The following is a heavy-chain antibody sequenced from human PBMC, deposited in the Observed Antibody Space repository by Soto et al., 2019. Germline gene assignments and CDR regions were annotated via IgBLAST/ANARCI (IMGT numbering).Heavy chain of an antibody. Sequence: GSLRISCTACGFTFPRYSMNWVRQAPGKGLEWVSSISSTTNYIYYGDSMKGRFTISRDNAKNSLYLEVNSLRAEDTAVYYCARESEDLTSNFDYWGQGTLVTVSS. CDR2: ISSTTNYI. V-gene: IGHV3-21*06. CDR1: GFTFPRYS. J-gene: IGHJ4*02. CDR3: ARESEDLTSNFDY.